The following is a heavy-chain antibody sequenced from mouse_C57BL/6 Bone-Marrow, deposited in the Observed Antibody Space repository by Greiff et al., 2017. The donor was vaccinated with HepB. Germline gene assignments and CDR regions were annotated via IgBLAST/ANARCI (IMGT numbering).Heavy chain of an antibody. CDR1: GYSITSGYY. CDR3: AVGYYGSDY. J-gene: IGHJ2*01. CDR2: ISYDGSN. Sequence: DVKLQESGPGLVKPSQSLSLTCSVTGYSITSGYYWNWIRQFPGNKLEWMGYISYDGSNNYNPSLKNRISITRDTSKNQFFLKLNSVTTEDTATYYCAVGYYGSDYWGQGTTLTVSS. V-gene: IGHV3-6*01. D-gene: IGHD1-1*01.